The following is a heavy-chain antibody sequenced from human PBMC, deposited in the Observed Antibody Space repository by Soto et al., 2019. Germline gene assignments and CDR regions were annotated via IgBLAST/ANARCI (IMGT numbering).Heavy chain of an antibody. CDR3: ARHGRAATGYFDY. CDR1: GGSISGDY. Sequence: PSETLSLTCSVSGGSISGDYWSWIRQPPGKRLEWIGFIHDSGTTKCNPSLKSRVTISVDTSKNQFSLNLSSVTAADTAIYYCARHGRAATGYFDYWGKGTLVTGSS. CDR2: IHDSGTT. D-gene: IGHD1-26*01. V-gene: IGHV4-59*08. J-gene: IGHJ4*02.